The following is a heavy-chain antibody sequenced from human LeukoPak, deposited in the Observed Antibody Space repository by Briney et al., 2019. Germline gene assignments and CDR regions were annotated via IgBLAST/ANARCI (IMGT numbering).Heavy chain of an antibody. CDR2: TYYSSKWYN. CDR3: ARVRYSYGLDY. V-gene: IGHV6-1*01. Sequence: SQTLSLTCAISGDSVSSNSAALNWIRQSPSRGLEWLGRTYYSSKWYNDYAVSVKSRITINPDTSKNQFSLQLNSVTPEATAVYYCARVRYSYGLDYWGQGTLVTVSS. D-gene: IGHD5-18*01. CDR1: GDSVSSNSAA. J-gene: IGHJ4*02.